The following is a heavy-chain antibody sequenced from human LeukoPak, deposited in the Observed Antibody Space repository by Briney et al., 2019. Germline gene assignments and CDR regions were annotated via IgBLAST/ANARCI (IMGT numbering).Heavy chain of an antibody. V-gene: IGHV1-69*05. CDR1: GGTFSSYA. D-gene: IGHD2-8*01. J-gene: IGHJ6*03. CDR3: ARDRGYCTNGVCYTDYYYYMDV. CDR2: IIPIFGTA. Sequence: ASVKVSCKASGGTFSSYAISWVRQAPGQGLEWMGGIIPIFGTANYAQKFQGRVTITTDESTSTAYMELSSLRSEDTAAYYCARDRGYCTNGVCYTDYYYYMDVWGKGTTVTVSS.